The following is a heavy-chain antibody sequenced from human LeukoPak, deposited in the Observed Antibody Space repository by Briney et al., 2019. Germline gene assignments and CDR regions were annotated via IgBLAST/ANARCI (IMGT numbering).Heavy chain of an antibody. CDR2: ISGSGTNT. CDR1: GFTFNRYG. D-gene: IGHD4-11*01. CDR3: AYRDAFDI. V-gene: IGHV3-23*01. Sequence: GGSLRLSCAVSGFTFNRYGKNWVRQAPGKGLQWVSGISGSGTNTYYADSVKGRFTISRDNSNNTLYLQMNSLRAEDTAVYFCAYRDAFDIWGLGTMVTVSS. J-gene: IGHJ3*02.